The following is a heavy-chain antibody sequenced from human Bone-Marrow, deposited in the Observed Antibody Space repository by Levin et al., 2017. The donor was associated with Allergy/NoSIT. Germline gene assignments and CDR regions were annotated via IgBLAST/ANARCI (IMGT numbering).Heavy chain of an antibody. CDR1: GYTFTGYY. CDR3: ARYRFRGGSTSCSNWFDP. J-gene: IGHJ5*02. D-gene: IGHD2-2*01. V-gene: IGHV1-2*06. CDR2: INPNSGGT. Sequence: GESLKISCKASGYTFTGYYMHWVRQAPGQGLEWMGRINPNSGGTNYAQKFQGRVTMTRDTSISTAYMELSRLRSDDTAVYYCARYRFRGGSTSCSNWFDPWGQGTLVTVSS.